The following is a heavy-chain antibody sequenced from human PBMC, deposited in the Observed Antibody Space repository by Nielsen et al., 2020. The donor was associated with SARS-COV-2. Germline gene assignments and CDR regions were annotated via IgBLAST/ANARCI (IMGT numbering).Heavy chain of an antibody. Sequence: ASVKVSCKASGYTFSSHDISWVRQAPGQGLEWMGWISTYNGDTNYAQKFQGRVAMTTDTSTSTAYMELRSLRSDDTAVYYCARARAGGDTGDYWGQGTLVTVSS. CDR3: ARARAGGDTGDY. V-gene: IGHV1-18*01. CDR1: GYTFSSHD. CDR2: ISTYNGDT. D-gene: IGHD4-17*01. J-gene: IGHJ4*02.